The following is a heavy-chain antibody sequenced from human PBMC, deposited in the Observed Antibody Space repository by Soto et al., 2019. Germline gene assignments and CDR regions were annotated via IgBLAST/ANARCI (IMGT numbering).Heavy chain of an antibody. J-gene: IGHJ4*02. CDR1: GYTYTSYY. Sequence: GASVTVSCKASGYTYTSYYMHLVRQAPGQGLEWMGIINPSGGSTSYAQKFQGRVTMTRDTSTSTVYMELSSLRSDDTAVYYCARDLAAADYWGQGTLVTVSS. CDR2: INPSGGST. CDR3: ARDLAAADY. V-gene: IGHV1-46*01. D-gene: IGHD6-13*01.